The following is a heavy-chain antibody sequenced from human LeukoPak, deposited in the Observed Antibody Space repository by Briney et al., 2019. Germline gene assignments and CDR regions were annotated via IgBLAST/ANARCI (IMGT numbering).Heavy chain of an antibody. CDR3: ARPRSDLYGMDV. CDR2: ISSSSSYI. CDR1: GFTFSSYS. J-gene: IGHJ6*02. Sequence: GGSLRLSCAASGFTFSSYSMNWVRQAPGKGLEWVSSISSSSSYIYYADSVKGRFTISRDNAKNSLYLQMNSLRAEDTAIYYCARPRSDLYGMDVWGQGTTVIVSS. V-gene: IGHV3-21*01.